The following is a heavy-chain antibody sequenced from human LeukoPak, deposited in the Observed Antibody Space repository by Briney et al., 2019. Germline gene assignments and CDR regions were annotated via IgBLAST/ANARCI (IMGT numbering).Heavy chain of an antibody. Sequence: SETLSLTCTVSGGSISSYYWSWIRQPPGKGLEWIGYIYYSGSTNYNPSLKSRVTISVDTSKNQFSLKLSSVTAADTAVYYCARADLSPYYMDVWGKGTTVTISS. CDR1: GGSISSYY. D-gene: IGHD3-16*02. CDR2: IYYSGST. V-gene: IGHV4-59*01. CDR3: ARADLSPYYMDV. J-gene: IGHJ6*03.